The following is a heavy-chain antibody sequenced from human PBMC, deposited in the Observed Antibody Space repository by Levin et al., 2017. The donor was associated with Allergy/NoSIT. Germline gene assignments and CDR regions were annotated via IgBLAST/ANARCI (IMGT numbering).Heavy chain of an antibody. CDR2: ISSDGRKK. CDR1: GFTFSSYG. D-gene: IGHD6-19*01. J-gene: IGHJ3*02. V-gene: IGHV3-30*18. CDR3: AKDVYGSGWYPLGNDAFEM. Sequence: PGGSLRLSCAASGFTFSSYGMHWVRQAPGKGLEWVAVISSDGRKKFYADSMKGRFTISRDNSKNTLDLQMNSLRAEDTAVYYCAKDVYGSGWYPLGNDAFEMWGQGTKVSVSS.